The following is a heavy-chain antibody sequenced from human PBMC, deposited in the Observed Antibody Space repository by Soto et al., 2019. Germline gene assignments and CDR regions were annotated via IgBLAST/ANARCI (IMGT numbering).Heavy chain of an antibody. D-gene: IGHD2-2*01. J-gene: IGHJ4*02. CDR2: ISNAGSGNT. Sequence: VKVSCKTSGYPFPSFEVHWIRQAPGQRPEWMGGISNAGSGNTKYSQKFQDRLTITGDKRATTVYMALSSLTSEDTATYYCARESNHYQDFFQNWGQGTQVTVSS. CDR1: GYPFPSFE. V-gene: IGHV1-3*01. CDR3: ARESNHYQDFFQN.